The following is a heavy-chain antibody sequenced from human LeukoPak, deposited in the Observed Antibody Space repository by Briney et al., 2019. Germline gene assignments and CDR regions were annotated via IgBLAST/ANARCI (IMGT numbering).Heavy chain of an antibody. Sequence: KPSETLSLTCTVSGGSISSSSYYWGWIRQPPGKGLEWIGSIYYSGSTYYNPSLKSRVTISVDTSKNQFSLKLSSVTAADTAVYYCARQLLWFGELSNWFDPWGQGTLVTVSS. V-gene: IGHV4-39*01. D-gene: IGHD3-10*01. CDR3: ARQLLWFGELSNWFDP. CDR1: GGSISSSSYY. CDR2: IYYSGST. J-gene: IGHJ5*02.